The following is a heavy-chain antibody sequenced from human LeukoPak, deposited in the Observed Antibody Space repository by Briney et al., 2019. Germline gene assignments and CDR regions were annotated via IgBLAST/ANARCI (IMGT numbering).Heavy chain of an antibody. CDR2: INHSGST. V-gene: IGHV4-34*01. J-gene: IGHJ4*02. CDR1: GGSFSGYY. D-gene: IGHD5-18*01. CDR3: ARVGGGYSYGYGYFDY. Sequence: SETLSLTCAVYGGSFSGYYWSWIRQPPGKGLEWIGEINHSGSTNYNPSLKSRVTISVDTSKDQFSLKLSSVTAADTAVYYCARVGGGYSYGYGYFDYWGQGTLVTVSS.